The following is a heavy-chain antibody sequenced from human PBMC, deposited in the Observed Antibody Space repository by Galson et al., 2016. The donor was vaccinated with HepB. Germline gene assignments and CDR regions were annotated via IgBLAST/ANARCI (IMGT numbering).Heavy chain of an antibody. V-gene: IGHV3-23*01. J-gene: IGHJ3*02. Sequence: SLRLCCAASGFTFSSYAMSWVRQAPGKGLEWVSTISGSADSTYYADSVKGRFSISRDKSRNTLYVQMNSLRAEDTAIYYCAKMKYNGSGSLSTFDIWGPGTMVTVSS. CDR2: ISGSADST. D-gene: IGHD3-10*01. CDR1: GFTFSSYA. CDR3: AKMKYNGSGSLSTFDI.